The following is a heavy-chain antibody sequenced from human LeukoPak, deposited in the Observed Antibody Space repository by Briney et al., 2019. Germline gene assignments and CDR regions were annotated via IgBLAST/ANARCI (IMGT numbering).Heavy chain of an antibody. D-gene: IGHD6-13*01. CDR1: GGSISSYY. Sequence: SETLSLTCTVSGGSISSYYWSWIRQPPGKGLEWIGYIYYSGSTNYNPSLKSRVTISVDTSKNQFSLKLSSVTAADTAVYFCARGTAGLNNWFDPWGQGNLVTVSS. CDR2: IYYSGST. CDR3: ARGTAGLNNWFDP. J-gene: IGHJ5*02. V-gene: IGHV4-59*08.